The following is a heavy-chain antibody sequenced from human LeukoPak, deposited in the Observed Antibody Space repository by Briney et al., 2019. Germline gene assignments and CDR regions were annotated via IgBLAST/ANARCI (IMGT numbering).Heavy chain of an antibody. D-gene: IGHD3-22*01. CDR3: ARDGGYDSSGYFSGY. CDR2: IYYSGST. Sequence: SSETLSLTCTVSGGSISSYYWSWIRQPPGKGLEWIGYIYYSGSTNYNPSLKSRVTISVDTSKNQFSLKLSSVTAADTAVYYCARDGGYDSSGYFSGYWGQGTLVTVSS. V-gene: IGHV4-59*01. CDR1: GGSISSYY. J-gene: IGHJ4*02.